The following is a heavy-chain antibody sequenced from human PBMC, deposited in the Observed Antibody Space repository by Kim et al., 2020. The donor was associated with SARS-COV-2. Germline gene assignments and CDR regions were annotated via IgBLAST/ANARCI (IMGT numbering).Heavy chain of an antibody. CDR3: ARGEKVERRGPFDY. J-gene: IGHJ4*02. CDR1: GYTFTTYY. CDR2: INPNRGST. D-gene: IGHD1-1*01. V-gene: IGHV1-46*01. Sequence: ASVKVSCKASGYTFTTYYLHWVRQAPGQGLEWMGIINPNRGSTSYPQKFQGRVTMTRDTSTSTVYMELSSLRSEDTAVYYCARGEKVERRGPFDYWGQGTLVTVSS.